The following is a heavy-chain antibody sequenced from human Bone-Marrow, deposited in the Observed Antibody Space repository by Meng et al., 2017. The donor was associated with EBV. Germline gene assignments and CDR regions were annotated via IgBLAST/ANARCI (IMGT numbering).Heavy chain of an antibody. CDR2: ISAGIGNT. D-gene: IGHD3-10*01. J-gene: IGHJ4*02. CDR3: ALWFREHFDY. CDR1: GFTFSDSA. V-gene: IGHV3-23*04. Sequence: EVQWVESVVGLVQPGGSLRPSCAASGFTFSDSAMSWVRQAPGKGLEWVSTISAGIGNTHYADSVKGRFTISRDNSKNTLYLQMNNLRADDTAVYYCALWFREHFDYWGQGTLVTVSS.